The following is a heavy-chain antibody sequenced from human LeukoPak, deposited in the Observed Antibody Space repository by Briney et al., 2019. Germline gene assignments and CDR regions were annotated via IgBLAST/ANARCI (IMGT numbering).Heavy chain of an antibody. CDR3: AREHIAVAGNTSPYFDY. CDR1: GFTFSRYS. D-gene: IGHD6-19*01. J-gene: IGHJ4*02. Sequence: GGSLRLSCSASGFTFSRYSMNWVRQAPGKGLEWVSFISTSSSYIYYADSVKGRFTISRDNAKNSLYLQMNSPRAEDTAVYYCAREHIAVAGNTSPYFDYWGQGTLVTVSS. CDR2: ISTSSSYI. V-gene: IGHV3-21*01.